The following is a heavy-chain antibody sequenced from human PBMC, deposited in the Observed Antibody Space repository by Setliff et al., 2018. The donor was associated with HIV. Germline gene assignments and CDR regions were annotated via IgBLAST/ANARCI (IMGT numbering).Heavy chain of an antibody. J-gene: IGHJ4*02. Sequence: GGSLRLSCAASGFRFSNFHMHWVRQAPGRGLEWVSFIGKSGTKYYTDSVKGRFTISRDNGKNSVFLQMNSLRAEDTAIYYCARVLENSGSDYWGQGTLVTV. V-gene: IGHV3-48*01. D-gene: IGHD6-19*01. CDR3: ARVLENSGSDY. CDR1: GFRFSNFH. CDR2: IGKSGTK.